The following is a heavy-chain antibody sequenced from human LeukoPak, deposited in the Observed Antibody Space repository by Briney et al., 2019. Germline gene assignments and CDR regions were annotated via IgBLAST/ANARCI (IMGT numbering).Heavy chain of an antibody. CDR1: GFTFTTYG. D-gene: IGHD1-1*01. Sequence: GGSLRLSCAASGFTFTTYGMNWVRQAPGKGLEWVCSIDRSGSLYYEDSVKGRFTISRDNAENSLYLQMSSLRAEDTAVYYCAKTPHGTTGTTGFDYWGQGTLVTVSS. CDR2: IDRSGSL. J-gene: IGHJ4*02. V-gene: IGHV3-21*01. CDR3: AKTPHGTTGTTGFDY.